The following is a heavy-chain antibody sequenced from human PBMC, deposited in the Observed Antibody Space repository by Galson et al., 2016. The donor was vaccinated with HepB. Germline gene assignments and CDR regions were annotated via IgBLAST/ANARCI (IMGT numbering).Heavy chain of an antibody. CDR3: ARDGSGWLFDS. V-gene: IGHV3-7*01. J-gene: IGHJ4*02. CDR2: IKRDGSET. CDR1: GFTFSNYW. Sequence: SLRLSCAASGFTFSNYWMSWIRQSPGKGLEWVGNIKRDGSETYYVDSVRGRFTISRDNARNSLYLQMNSLRAEDTAVYYCARDGSGWLFDSWGRGTLVTVSS. D-gene: IGHD6-19*01.